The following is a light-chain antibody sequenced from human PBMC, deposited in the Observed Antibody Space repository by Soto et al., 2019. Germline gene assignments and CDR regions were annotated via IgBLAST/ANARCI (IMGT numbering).Light chain of an antibody. Sequence: QSALTQPPSASGSPGQSVTISCTGTTGDIGAFNYVSWYQQRPGKAPKLIIYEVTKRPSGVPDRFSASKSGNTASLTVSGLQAEDEADYYCSSFVAGNNYWVFGGGTKLTVL. CDR1: TGDIGAFNY. CDR2: EVT. V-gene: IGLV2-8*01. J-gene: IGLJ3*02. CDR3: SSFVAGNNYWV.